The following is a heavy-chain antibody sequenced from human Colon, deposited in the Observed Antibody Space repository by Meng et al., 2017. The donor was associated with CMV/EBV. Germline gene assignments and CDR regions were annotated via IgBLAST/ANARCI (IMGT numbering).Heavy chain of an antibody. CDR1: GFNFSFFW. V-gene: IGHV3-7*03. CDR2: INRDGSEK. D-gene: IGHD3-3*01. CDR3: AKGSEYFDFWSSSD. J-gene: IGHJ4*02. Sequence: GGSLRLSCVASGFNFSFFWMSWVRQAPGKGLEWVANINRDGSEKNYLDSVKGRFTVSRDNAKNSLYLQMDSLRGEDTAVYYCAKGSEYFDFWSSSDWGQGTLVTVSS.